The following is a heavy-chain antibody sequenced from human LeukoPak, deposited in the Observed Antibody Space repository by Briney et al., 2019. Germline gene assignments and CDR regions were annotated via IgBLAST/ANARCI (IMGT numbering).Heavy chain of an antibody. CDR2: IYRDNT. Sequence: GGSLRLSCTVSGFTVSSNSMSWVRQAPGKGLEWVSFIYRDNTHYSDSVKGRFTISRDNSKNTLYLQMNSLRAEDPAVYYCARTEYSSGWDSLSYYYYYYMDVWGKGTTVTVSS. CDR1: GFTVSSNS. CDR3: ARTEYSSGWDSLSYYYYYYMDV. V-gene: IGHV3-53*01. D-gene: IGHD6-19*01. J-gene: IGHJ6*03.